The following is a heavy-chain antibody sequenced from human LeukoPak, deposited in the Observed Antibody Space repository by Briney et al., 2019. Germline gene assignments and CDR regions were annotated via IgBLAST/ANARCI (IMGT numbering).Heavy chain of an antibody. D-gene: IGHD4-17*01. Sequence: ASVKVSCKASGYTFTSYGISWVRQAPGRGLEWMGWISAYNGNTNYAQKLQGRVTMTTDTSTSTAYMELRSLRSDDTAVYYCARDHPRLRGRSGIDYWGQGTLVTVSS. CDR2: ISAYNGNT. CDR3: ARDHPRLRGRSGIDY. J-gene: IGHJ4*02. CDR1: GYTFTSYG. V-gene: IGHV1-18*01.